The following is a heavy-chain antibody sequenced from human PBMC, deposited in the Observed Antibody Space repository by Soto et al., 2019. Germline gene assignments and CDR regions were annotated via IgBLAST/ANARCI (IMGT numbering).Heavy chain of an antibody. CDR3: AREPATAKPEGVDF. D-gene: IGHD1-1*01. J-gene: IGHJ4*02. CDR2: INPNSGGT. V-gene: IGHV1-2*02. Sequence: QVQLVQSGAEVRKPGASVKVSCKASGYTFSDYYIHWVRQAPVQGLEWMGWINPNSGGTKYAPKVQGGVTMTRDTSITTAYMELSRLRSGDTAVYYCAREPATAKPEGVDFWGQGTLVTVSS. CDR1: GYTFSDYY.